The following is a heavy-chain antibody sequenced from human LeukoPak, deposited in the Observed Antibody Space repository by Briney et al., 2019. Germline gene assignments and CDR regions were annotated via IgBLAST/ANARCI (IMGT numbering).Heavy chain of an antibody. CDR3: STAKFDY. V-gene: IGHV3-48*01. Sequence: GSLRLPFSGTGFPLSSYRLSWVRPGPGEGVEWVSHINISGSNIHYADSGRGQFTISRDSDKNLHDLQMNNLRADDTAVYYCSTAKFDYWGQGTLLTVSS. J-gene: IGHJ4*02. CDR1: GFPLSSYR. CDR2: INISGSNI.